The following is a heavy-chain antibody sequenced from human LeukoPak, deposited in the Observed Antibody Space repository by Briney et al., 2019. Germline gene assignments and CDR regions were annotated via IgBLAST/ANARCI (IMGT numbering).Heavy chain of an antibody. J-gene: IGHJ4*02. D-gene: IGHD6-13*01. CDR1: GYSFTXXW. CDR3: ARQTFIAAAGTGFDY. CDR2: IYPGDSXX. V-gene: IGHV5-51*01. Sequence: GESLKISCKGSGYSFTXXWIGWVRQMPGKGLXXXXXIYPGDSXXXXXXXXXXXVTIXXDKSISTAYLQWSSLKASDTAMYYCARQTFIAAAGTGFDYWGQGTLVTVSS.